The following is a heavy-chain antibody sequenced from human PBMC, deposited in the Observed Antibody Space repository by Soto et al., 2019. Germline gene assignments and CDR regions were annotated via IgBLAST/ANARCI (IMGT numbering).Heavy chain of an antibody. CDR1: GGSISSSSYY. Sequence: PSETLSLTCTVSGGSISSSSYYWGWIRQPPGKGLEWIGSIYYSGSTYYNPSLKSRVTISVDTSKNQFSLKLSSVTAADTAVYYCASSNGGSSRVTYYYGMDVWGQGTTVTVSS. J-gene: IGHJ6*02. D-gene: IGHD2-15*01. CDR3: ASSNGGSSRVTYYYGMDV. CDR2: IYYSGST. V-gene: IGHV4-39*01.